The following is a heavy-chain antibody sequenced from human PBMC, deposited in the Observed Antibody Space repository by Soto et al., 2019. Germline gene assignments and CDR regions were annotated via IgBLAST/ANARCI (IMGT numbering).Heavy chain of an antibody. J-gene: IGHJ4*02. CDR3: ARGGTVVGTSPFDH. CDR1: GYSSISYD. Sequence: ASVKVSCKASGYSSISYDITWVRQAPGQGLEWMGWISGHNGNTNYAQKLQGRVAMTIDTSTSTAYLELRSLRSDDTAMYYCARGGTVVGTSPFDHWGQGTLVTVSS. V-gene: IGHV1-18*04. CDR2: ISGHNGNT. D-gene: IGHD1-26*01.